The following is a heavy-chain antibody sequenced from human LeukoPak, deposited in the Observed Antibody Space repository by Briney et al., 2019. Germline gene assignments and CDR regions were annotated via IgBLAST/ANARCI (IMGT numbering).Heavy chain of an antibody. CDR1: GYTFTSYY. CDR2: INPNSGGT. V-gene: IGHV1-2*02. J-gene: IGHJ4*02. D-gene: IGHD3-3*01. Sequence: ASVKVSCKASGYTFTSYYMHWVRQAPGQGLEWMGWINPNSGGTNYAQKFQGRVTMTRDTSISTAYMELGRLRSDDTAVYYCARDAPYDFWSGYYYYFDYWGQGTLVTVSS. CDR3: ARDAPYDFWSGYYYYFDY.